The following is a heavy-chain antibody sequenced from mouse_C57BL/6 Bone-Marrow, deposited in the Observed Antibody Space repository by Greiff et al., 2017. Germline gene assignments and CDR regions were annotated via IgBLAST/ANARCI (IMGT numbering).Heavy chain of an antibody. D-gene: IGHD1-1*01. V-gene: IGHV1-15*01. CDR2: IDPETGGT. J-gene: IGHJ4*01. Sequence: VQLQQSGAELVRPGASVTLSCKASGYTFTDYEMHWVKQTPVHGLEWIGAIDPETGGTAYNQKFKGKAILTADKSSSSAYMELRSLTSEDSAVYYCTREGNYYYGSSYVDYAMDYWGQGTSVTVSS. CDR3: TREGNYYYGSSYVDYAMDY. CDR1: GYTFTDYE.